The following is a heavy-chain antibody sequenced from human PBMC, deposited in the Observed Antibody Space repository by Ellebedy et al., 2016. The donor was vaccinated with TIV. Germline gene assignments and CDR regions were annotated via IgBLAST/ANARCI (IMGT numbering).Heavy chain of an antibody. CDR3: ATYTMGRLEH. V-gene: IGHV4-59*08. CDR2: FYYSVNS. D-gene: IGHD1-1*01. J-gene: IGHJ5*02. Sequence: MPSETLSLTCAVSGVSISSSYWTRIRQPPGRALECIGYFYYSVNSNYSPSLKSRVTISVDTSKNQFSLKLSSVTAADPAVYFCATYTMGRLEHWGQGTLVTVSS. CDR1: GVSISSSY.